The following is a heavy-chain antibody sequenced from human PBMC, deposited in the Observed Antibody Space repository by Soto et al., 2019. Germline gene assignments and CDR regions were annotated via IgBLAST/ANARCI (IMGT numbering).Heavy chain of an antibody. CDR3: ARDLNSGLFAY. Sequence: TGGALRISCAASGFTFSSYSINLVRQAPGKGLGGGSYISSSSSTIYYAASLKARFTISRNNAKNSLYLQMNSLRAEDTAVYYCARDLNSGLFAYWGQGTLVTVSS. CDR2: ISSSSSTI. CDR1: GFTFSSYS. V-gene: IGHV3-48*01. J-gene: IGHJ4*02. D-gene: IGHD2-15*01.